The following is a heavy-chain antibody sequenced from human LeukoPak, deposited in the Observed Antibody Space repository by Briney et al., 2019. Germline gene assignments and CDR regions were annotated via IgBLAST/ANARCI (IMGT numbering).Heavy chain of an antibody. D-gene: IGHD3-16*02. CDR2: VNSDGSST. Sequence: GGSLRLSCAASGFTFSSYWMHWVRQAPGKGLVWVSRVNSDGSSTTYADSVKGRFTISRDNAKNTLYLQMNSLRAEDTAVYYCARQGSHDYVWGSYRYTGGFDIWGQGTMVTVSS. CDR1: GFTFSSYW. J-gene: IGHJ3*02. V-gene: IGHV3-74*01. CDR3: ARQGSHDYVWGSYRYTGGFDI.